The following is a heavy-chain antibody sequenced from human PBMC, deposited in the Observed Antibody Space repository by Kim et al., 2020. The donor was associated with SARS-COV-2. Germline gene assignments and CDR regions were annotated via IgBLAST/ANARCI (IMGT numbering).Heavy chain of an antibody. Sequence: GGSLRLSCAASEFTFSNYAMSWVRQAPGKGLEWVSVIYSGGATTYYADSVRGRFTISRDNSKSTLYLQMNSLRAEDTALYYCAKGAGSWGNYYGMDVWGQGTAVTVSS. J-gene: IGHJ6*02. CDR3: AKGAGSWGNYYGMDV. CDR2: IYSGGATT. CDR1: EFTFSNYA. V-gene: IGHV3-23*03. D-gene: IGHD3-16*01.